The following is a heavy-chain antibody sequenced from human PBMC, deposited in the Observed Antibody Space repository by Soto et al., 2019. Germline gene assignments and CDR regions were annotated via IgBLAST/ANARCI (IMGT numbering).Heavy chain of an antibody. V-gene: IGHV5-10-1*01. CDR3: ARHGVRYYFSGMDI. CDR2: IDPSDSYT. D-gene: IGHD3-16*01. Sequence: YSGSGQKCVGDWGSWVLQMPGKGLEWMGRIDPSDSYTNYSPSFQGHVSISVDKSISTAYLQWSSLKASDTAMYYCARHGVRYYFSGMDIWGQGPTVTVSS. CDR1: GQKCVGDW. J-gene: IGHJ6*02.